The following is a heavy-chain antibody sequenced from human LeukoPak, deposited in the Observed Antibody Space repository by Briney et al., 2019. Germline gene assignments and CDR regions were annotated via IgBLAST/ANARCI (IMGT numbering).Heavy chain of an antibody. J-gene: IGHJ6*02. CDR3: AREGFGELLNPYGMDV. CDR2: IVVGSGNT. Sequence: GASVKVSCKASGFTFTSSAMQWVRQARGQRLEWIGWIVVGSGNTNYAQKFQERVTITRDMSTSTAYMELRSLRSDDTAVYYCAREGFGELLNPYGMDVWGQGTTVTVSS. V-gene: IGHV1-58*02. CDR1: GFTFTSSA. D-gene: IGHD3-10*01.